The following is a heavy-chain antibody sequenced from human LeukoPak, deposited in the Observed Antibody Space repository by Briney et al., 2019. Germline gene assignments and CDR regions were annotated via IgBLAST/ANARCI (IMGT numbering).Heavy chain of an antibody. CDR1: GGYS. V-gene: IGHV4-31*02. D-gene: IGHD6-19*01. CDR2: IYYSGSA. Sequence: GGYSWSWGRQHPGKGLEWIGYIYYSGSAYYHPSLKSRLTISVDTSKNHFSLKLSSVTAADTAVYYCARVKRQWLVFDPWGQGTLVTVSS. CDR3: ARVKRQWLVFDP. J-gene: IGHJ5*02.